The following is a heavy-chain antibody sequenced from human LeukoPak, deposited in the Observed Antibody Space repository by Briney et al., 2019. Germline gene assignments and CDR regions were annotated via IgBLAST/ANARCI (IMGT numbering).Heavy chain of an antibody. Sequence: GASVKVSCKASGGTFSSYAISWVRQAPGQGLEWMGGIIPIFGTANYAQKFQGRVTITADESTSTAYMELSRLRSDDTAVYYCARAYYYDSSGYSNYYYYYMDVWGKGTTVTISS. CDR2: IIPIFGTA. CDR1: GGTFSSYA. D-gene: IGHD3-22*01. J-gene: IGHJ6*03. V-gene: IGHV1-69*13. CDR3: ARAYYYDSSGYSNYYYYYMDV.